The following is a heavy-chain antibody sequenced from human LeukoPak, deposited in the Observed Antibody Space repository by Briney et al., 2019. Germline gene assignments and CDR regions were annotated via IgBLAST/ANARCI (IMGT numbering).Heavy chain of an antibody. CDR2: INQDGSEK. Sequence: GGSLTLSCAASGFTSSTNWMTWVRQAPGKGLEWVANINQDGSEKYYVDSVKGRFTISSDNVKNSLYLQMNSLRVEDTAVYYCARVPDGDCTYRPVDYWGQEPWSPSPQ. CDR1: GFTSSTNW. V-gene: IGHV3-7*01. D-gene: IGHD2-21*02. CDR3: ARVPDGDCTYRPVDY. J-gene: IGHJ4*01.